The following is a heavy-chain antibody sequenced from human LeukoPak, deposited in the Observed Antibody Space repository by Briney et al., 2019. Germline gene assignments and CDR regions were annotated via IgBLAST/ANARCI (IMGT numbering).Heavy chain of an antibody. CDR3: ARNYDILTGYYRPPDYYYYGMDV. Sequence: SETLSLTCTVSGGSISSYYWSWIRQPAGKGLEWIGRIYTSGSTNYNPSLKSRVTMSVDTSKNQFSLKLSSVTAADTAVYYCARNYDILTGYYRPPDYYYYGMDVWGQGTTVTVSS. J-gene: IGHJ6*02. CDR1: GGSISSYY. V-gene: IGHV4-4*07. CDR2: IYTSGST. D-gene: IGHD3-9*01.